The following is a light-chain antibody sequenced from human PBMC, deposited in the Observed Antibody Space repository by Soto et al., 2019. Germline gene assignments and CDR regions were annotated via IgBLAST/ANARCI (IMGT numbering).Light chain of an antibody. CDR3: QQSYSTPYT. V-gene: IGKV1-39*01. Sequence: DIQMTQSPSSLSASVGDRVTITCRASQSISSYLTWYQQKPGKAPKLLIYAASSFQSGVPSRFSGSGSVTDFTLTISTLQPEDVATYYSQQSYSTPYTFGQGTKLEIK. J-gene: IGKJ2*01. CDR2: AAS. CDR1: QSISSY.